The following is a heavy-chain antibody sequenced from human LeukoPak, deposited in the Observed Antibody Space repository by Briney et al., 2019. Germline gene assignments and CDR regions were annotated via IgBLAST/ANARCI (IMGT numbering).Heavy chain of an antibody. J-gene: IGHJ6*03. CDR3: TRGPTPPANSWYDYYYYYMDV. CDR1: GGTFSICA. Sequence: GASVKVSCKASGGTFSICAISWVRQAPGQGLEWMGGIIPIFGTASYAQKFQGRVTITADKSTSTAYMELSSLRSEDTAVYYCTRGPTPPANSWYDYYYYYMDVWGKGTTVTISS. D-gene: IGHD6-13*01. V-gene: IGHV1-69*06. CDR2: IIPIFGTA.